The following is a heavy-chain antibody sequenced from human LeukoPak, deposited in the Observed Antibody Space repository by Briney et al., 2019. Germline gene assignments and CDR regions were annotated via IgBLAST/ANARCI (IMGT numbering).Heavy chain of an antibody. CDR2: IKQDGSEK. D-gene: IGHD5-24*01. J-gene: IGHJ5*02. CDR3: ARASDPWLQLT. CDR1: GFTFSNYW. V-gene: IGHV3-7*05. Sequence: QSGVSLRLSCAASGFTFSNYWMIWVRQAPGKGLEWVANIKQDGSEKRYADSVRGRFTVSRDNAHTSLYLQMSSLRADDTALYYCARASDPWLQLTWGQGTLVTVSS.